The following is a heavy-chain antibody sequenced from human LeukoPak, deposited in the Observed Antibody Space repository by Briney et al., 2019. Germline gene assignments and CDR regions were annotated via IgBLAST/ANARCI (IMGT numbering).Heavy chain of an antibody. Sequence: ASVKVSCKASGYTFTGYYMHWVRQAPGQGLEWMGWINPKSGGTNYAQKFQGRVAMTRDTYISTAYMELSRLRSDDTAVYYCARARYSSGWYPFDYWGQGTLVTVSS. CDR2: INPKSGGT. J-gene: IGHJ4*02. CDR1: GYTFTGYY. D-gene: IGHD6-19*01. V-gene: IGHV1-2*02. CDR3: ARARYSSGWYPFDY.